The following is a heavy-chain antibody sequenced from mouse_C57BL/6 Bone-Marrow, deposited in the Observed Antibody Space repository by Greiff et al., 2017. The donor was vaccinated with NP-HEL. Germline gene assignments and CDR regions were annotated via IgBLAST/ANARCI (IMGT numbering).Heavy chain of an antibody. Sequence: QVQLKESGAELVRPGTSVKVSCKASGYAFTNYLIEWVKQRPGQGLEWIGVINPGSGGTNYNEKFKGKATLTADKSSSTAYMQLSSLTSEDSAVYFCARGGEFYAMDYWGQGTSVTVSS. CDR1: GYAFTNYL. V-gene: IGHV1-54*01. CDR3: ARGGEFYAMDY. CDR2: INPGSGGT. J-gene: IGHJ4*01.